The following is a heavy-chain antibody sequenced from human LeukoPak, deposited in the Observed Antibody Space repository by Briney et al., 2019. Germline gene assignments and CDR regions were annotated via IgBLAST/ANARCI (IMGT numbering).Heavy chain of an antibody. Sequence: ASVKVSCKASGGTFSSYAISWVRQAPGQGLEWMGEIIPIFGTANYAQKFQGRVTITADESTSTAYMELSSLRSEDTAVYYCARVGFGELLPPYYYYGMDVWGKGTTVTVSS. CDR1: GGTFSSYA. CDR3: ARVGFGELLPPYYYYGMDV. D-gene: IGHD3-10*01. V-gene: IGHV1-69*01. J-gene: IGHJ6*04. CDR2: IIPIFGTA.